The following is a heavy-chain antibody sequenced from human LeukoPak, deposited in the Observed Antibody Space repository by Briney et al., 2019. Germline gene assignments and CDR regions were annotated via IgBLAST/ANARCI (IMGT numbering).Heavy chain of an antibody. CDR3: AREGWGLYYYYYYYMDV. J-gene: IGHJ6*03. Sequence: GGSLRLSCAAPGFTFSSYWMSWVRQAPGKGLEWVANIKQDGSEKYYVDSVKGRFTIPRDNAKNSLYLQMNSLRAEDTAVYYCAREGWGLYYYYYYYMDVWGKGTTVTVSS. D-gene: IGHD3-16*01. CDR2: IKQDGSEK. CDR1: GFTFSSYW. V-gene: IGHV3-7*01.